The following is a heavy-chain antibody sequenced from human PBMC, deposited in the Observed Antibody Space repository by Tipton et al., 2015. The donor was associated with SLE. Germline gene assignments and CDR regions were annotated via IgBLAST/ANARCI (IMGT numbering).Heavy chain of an antibody. CDR2: IYYSGHT. V-gene: IGHV4-59*01. CDR1: GVSISTNY. D-gene: IGHD3-3*01. J-gene: IGHJ6*03. Sequence: LRLSCTVSGVSISTNYWSWIRQPPGKGLEWIGYIYYSGHTDSGHTNSNPSLNSRATISVDTSKNQFSLKMNSVTVADTAMYYCVRNLPWPAVGVGRYDYYYMDVWGEGTTVTVSS. CDR3: VRNLPWPAVGVGRYDYYYMDV.